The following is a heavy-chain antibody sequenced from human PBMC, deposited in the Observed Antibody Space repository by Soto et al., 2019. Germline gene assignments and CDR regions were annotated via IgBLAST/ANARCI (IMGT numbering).Heavy chain of an antibody. V-gene: IGHV3-30-3*01. CDR2: ISYDGSNK. CDR1: GFTFSSYA. J-gene: IGHJ2*01. CDR3: ARVSAKWEIIRFDL. Sequence: QVQLVESGGGVVQPGRSLRLSCAASGFTFSSYAMHWVRQAPGKGLEWVAVISYDGSNKYYADSVKGRFTISRDNSKNTLYLQMNSLRAEDTAVYYCARVSAKWEIIRFDLWGRGTLVTVSS. D-gene: IGHD1-26*01.